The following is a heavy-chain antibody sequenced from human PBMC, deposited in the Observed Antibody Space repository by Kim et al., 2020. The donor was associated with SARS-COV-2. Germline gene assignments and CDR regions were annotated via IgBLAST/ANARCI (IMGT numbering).Heavy chain of an antibody. D-gene: IGHD5-12*01. J-gene: IGHJ6*02. CDR3: ARDRWLYYYGMDV. CDR1: GGSVSSGSYY. Sequence: SETLSLTCTVSGGSVSSGSYYWSWIRQPPGKGLEWIGYIYYSGSTNYNPSLKSRVTISVDTSKNQFSLKLSSVTAADTAVYYCARDRWLYYYGMDVWGQG. CDR2: IYYSGST. V-gene: IGHV4-61*01.